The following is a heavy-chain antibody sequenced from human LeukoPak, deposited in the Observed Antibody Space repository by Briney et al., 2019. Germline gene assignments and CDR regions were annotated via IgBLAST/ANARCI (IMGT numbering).Heavy chain of an antibody. V-gene: IGHV1-2*02. Sequence: ASVKVSCKASGYTFTGYYIHWVRQAPGQGLEWMGWINPNSGGTNYAQKFQGRVTMTRDTSISTAYMELSSLRSDDTAVYFCARESTAMGIFDYWGQGTLVTVSS. CDR3: ARESTAMGIFDY. CDR1: GYTFTGYY. CDR2: INPNSGGT. J-gene: IGHJ4*02. D-gene: IGHD5-18*01.